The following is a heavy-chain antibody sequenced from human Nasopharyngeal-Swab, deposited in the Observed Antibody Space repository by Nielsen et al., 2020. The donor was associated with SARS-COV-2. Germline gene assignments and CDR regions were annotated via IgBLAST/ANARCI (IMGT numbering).Heavy chain of an antibody. J-gene: IGHJ6*04. CDR3: ARGHNMAVPSPILGLGPIYYSYFTDV. CDR2: IYHSGGT. CDR1: GGSVTSNDW. Sequence: SETLSLTCAVSGGSVTSNDWWTLVRLLPGKGLEWIGEIYHSGGTNSDPSLKSRVSMSVDKSKNQFSLRLTSVTAADTAIYYCARGHNMAVPSPILGLGPIYYSYFTDVWGKGTTVTVSS. V-gene: IGHV4-4*02. D-gene: IGHD5-12*01.